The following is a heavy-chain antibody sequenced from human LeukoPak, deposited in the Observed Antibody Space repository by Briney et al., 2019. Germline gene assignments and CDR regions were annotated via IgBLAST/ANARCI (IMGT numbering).Heavy chain of an antibody. V-gene: IGHV3-23*01. CDR2: ISGSGGST. D-gene: IGHD3-10*01. CDR3: AKDHGRWFGEPTNWFDP. CDR1: GFTFSSYA. Sequence: GGSLRLSCAASGFTFSSYAMSWVRQAPGKGLEWVSAISGSGGSTYYADSVKGRFTISRDNSKNTLYLQMNSLRAEDTAVYYCAKDHGRWFGEPTNWFDPWGQGTLVTVSS. J-gene: IGHJ5*02.